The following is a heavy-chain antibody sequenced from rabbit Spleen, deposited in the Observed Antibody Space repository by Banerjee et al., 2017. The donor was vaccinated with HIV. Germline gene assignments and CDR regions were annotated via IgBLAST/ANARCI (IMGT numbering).Heavy chain of an antibody. Sequence: QEQLEESGGDLVKPEGSLTLTCTASGFSFSSNNWICWVRQAPGKGLELIGCIYVNSGSTWYASWVNGRFTISRSTSLNTVDLKMTSLTAADTATYFCARDLTDVIGWNFGWWGQGTLVTVS. CDR3: ARDLTDVIGWNFGW. CDR2: IYVNSGST. D-gene: IGHD1-1*01. J-gene: IGHJ4*01. V-gene: IGHV1S43*01. CDR1: GFSFSSNNW.